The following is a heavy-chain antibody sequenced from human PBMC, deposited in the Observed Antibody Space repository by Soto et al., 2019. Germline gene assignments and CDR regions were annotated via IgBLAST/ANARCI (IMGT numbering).Heavy chain of an antibody. CDR1: GFTFSSYS. V-gene: IGHV3-48*02. CDR2: ISSSSSTI. Sequence: EVQLVESGGGLVQPGGSLRLSCAASGFTFSSYSMNWVRQAPGKGLEWVSYISSSSSTIYYADSVKGRFTISRDNAKNSLSLQMNSLRDEETAVYYRARARLGLWCSGNWFDPWGQGTLVTVSS. J-gene: IGHJ5*02. CDR3: ARARLGLWCSGNWFDP. D-gene: IGHD3-10*01.